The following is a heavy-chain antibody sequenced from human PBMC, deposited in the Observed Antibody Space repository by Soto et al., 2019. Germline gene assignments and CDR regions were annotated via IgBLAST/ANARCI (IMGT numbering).Heavy chain of an antibody. CDR1: GGSISYNSYY. D-gene: IGHD2-21*01. CDR2: IFYLGTT. J-gene: IGHJ4*02. V-gene: IGHV4-39*02. CDR3: ARLVVVAPVANV. Sequence: QLHLQESGPGLVKPSETLSLTCSVSGGSISYNSYYWGWIRQPPGKGLEWVGGIFYLGTTYNSPSLKDRVTISMDTSKNSFSLNLTSVTAADTAVYFCARLVVVAPVANVWGQGALVTVSS.